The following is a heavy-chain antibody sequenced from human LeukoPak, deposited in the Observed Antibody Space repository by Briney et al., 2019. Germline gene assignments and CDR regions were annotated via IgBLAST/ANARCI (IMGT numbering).Heavy chain of an antibody. D-gene: IGHD4-17*01. CDR2: ISSSSSYI. Sequence: GGSLRLSCAASGFTFSSYSMNWVRQAPGKGLEWVSSISSSSSYIYYADSVKGRFTISRDNAKNSLYLQMNSQRAEDTAVYYCARRYGDATSPRGMDVWGKGTTVTVSS. V-gene: IGHV3-21*01. J-gene: IGHJ6*04. CDR3: ARRYGDATSPRGMDV. CDR1: GFTFSSYS.